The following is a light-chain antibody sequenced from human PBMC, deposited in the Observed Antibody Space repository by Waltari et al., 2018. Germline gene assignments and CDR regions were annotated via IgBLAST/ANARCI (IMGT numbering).Light chain of an antibody. V-gene: IGLV1-36*01. CDR1: TSNIANNA. CDR3: SVWDDSLNGQV. CDR2: YDD. Sequence: QSVLTQPPSVSEAPRQRVTISCSGSTSNIANNAVNWYQQLPGTAPKLLIYYDDLRPSGVSDRFSASKSGTSASLAISGLQSEDEADYYCSVWDDSLNGQVFGGGTKLTVL. J-gene: IGLJ2*01.